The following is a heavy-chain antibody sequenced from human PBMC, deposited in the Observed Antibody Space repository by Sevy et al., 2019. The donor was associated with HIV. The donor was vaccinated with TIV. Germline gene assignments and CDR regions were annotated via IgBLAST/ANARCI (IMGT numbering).Heavy chain of an antibody. CDR3: AREWGGGYDFWSGYYTAFDI. J-gene: IGHJ3*02. CDR2: IKQDGSEK. Sequence: GGSLRLSCAASGFTFSSYWMSWVRQAPGKGLEWVANIKQDGSEKYYVDSVKGRFTISRDNAKKSLYLQMNSLIAEDTAEYYCAREWGGGYDFWSGYYTAFDIWGQGTMVTVSS. CDR1: GFTFSSYW. V-gene: IGHV3-7*03. D-gene: IGHD3-3*01.